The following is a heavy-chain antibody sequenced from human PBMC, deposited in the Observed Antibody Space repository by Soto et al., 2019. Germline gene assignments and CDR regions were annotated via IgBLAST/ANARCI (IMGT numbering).Heavy chain of an antibody. CDR3: ARDLYGDYGYYYYGMDV. J-gene: IGHJ6*02. CDR1: GYTFTGNY. D-gene: IGHD4-17*01. CDR2: INPNSGGT. Sequence: GASVKVSCKASGYTFTGNYMHWVRQAPGQVFEWMGWINPNSGGTNYAQKFQGWVTMTRDTSISTAYMELSRLRSDDTAVYYCARDLYGDYGYYYYGMDVWGQGTTVTVSS. V-gene: IGHV1-2*04.